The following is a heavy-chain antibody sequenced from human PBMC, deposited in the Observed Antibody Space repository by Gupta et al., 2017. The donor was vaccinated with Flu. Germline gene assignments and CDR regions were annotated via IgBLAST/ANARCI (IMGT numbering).Heavy chain of an antibody. J-gene: IGHJ4*02. CDR2: ISWNIGSI. Sequence: EVQLVESGGGLVQPGRSLRLSCAAPGFTFDDYAMHWVRQAPGKGLEWVSGISWNIGSIGYADSVKGRFTISRDNAKNSLYLQMNSLRAEDTALYYCAKDDYWGQGTLVTVSS. V-gene: IGHV3-9*01. CDR3: AKDDY. CDR1: GFTFDDYA.